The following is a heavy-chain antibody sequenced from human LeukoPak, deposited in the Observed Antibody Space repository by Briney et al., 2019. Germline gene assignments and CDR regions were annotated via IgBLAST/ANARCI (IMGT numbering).Heavy chain of an antibody. J-gene: IGHJ4*02. CDR3: ARINGIADSRYFDY. CDR1: GYTFTSYG. CDR2: ISAYNGST. V-gene: IGHV1-18*01. D-gene: IGHD6-13*01. Sequence: GASVKVSCKASGYTFTSYGISWVRQAPGQGLEWMGWISAYNGSTNYAQKLQGRVTMTTDTSTSTAYMELRSLRSDDTAVYYCARINGIADSRYFDYWGQGTLVTVSS.